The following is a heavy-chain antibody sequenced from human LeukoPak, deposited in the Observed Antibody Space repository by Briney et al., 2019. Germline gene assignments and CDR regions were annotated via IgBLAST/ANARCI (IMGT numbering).Heavy chain of an antibody. CDR3: ARELTTVTTLYYYYYMDV. V-gene: IGHV1-46*01. CDR1: GYTFTSYY. D-gene: IGHD4-17*01. Sequence: ASVKVSCKASGYTFTSYYMHWVRQAPGQGLEWMGIINPSGGSTSYAQKFQGRVTMTRDMSTSTAYMELRSLRSDDTAVYYCARELTTVTTLYYYYYMDVWGKGTTVTVSS. CDR2: INPSGGST. J-gene: IGHJ6*03.